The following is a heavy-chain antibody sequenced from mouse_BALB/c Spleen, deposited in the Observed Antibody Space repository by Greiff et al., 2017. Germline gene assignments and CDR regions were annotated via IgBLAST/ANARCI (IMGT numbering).Heavy chain of an antibody. CDR1: GFTFTDYY. D-gene: IGHD1-1*01. Sequence: EVKLMESGGGLVQPGGSLRLSCATSGFTFTDYYMSWVRQPPGKALEWLGFIRNKANGYTTEYSASVKGRFTISRDNSQSILYLQMNTLRAEDSATYYCARDNYYGRGYFDYWGQGTTLTVSS. J-gene: IGHJ2*01. V-gene: IGHV7-3*02. CDR3: ARDNYYGRGYFDY. CDR2: IRNKANGYTT.